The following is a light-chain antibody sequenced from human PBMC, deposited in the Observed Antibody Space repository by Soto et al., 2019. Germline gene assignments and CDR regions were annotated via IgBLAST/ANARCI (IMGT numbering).Light chain of an antibody. V-gene: IGKV1-17*01. J-gene: IGKJ4*01. CDR1: QDVRSD. CDR2: AAS. Sequence: DIQMTQSPSSLSASVGHTVTITCRASQDVRSDLGWYQHKPGKAPKRLIYAASRLQGGVPSRFSGSGSGTEFTLTIGSLQAEDFATYYCQQLRLYPSTFGGGTKVDIK. CDR3: QQLRLYPST.